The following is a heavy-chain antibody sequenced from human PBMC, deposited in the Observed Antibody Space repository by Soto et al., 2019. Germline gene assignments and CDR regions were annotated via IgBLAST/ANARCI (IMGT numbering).Heavy chain of an antibody. CDR3: AKGGPTFLNWFGP. Sequence: GVSMRLSCSAAEFTFSTYSMNWVRLVPGKGLEWISVISNSGHITFYADSVKGRFTISRDNSKNTLYLQMNNLRADDTAAYYCAKGGPTFLNWFGPWGQGAPVTVSS. J-gene: IGHJ5*02. V-gene: IGHV3-23*01. CDR2: ISNSGHIT. CDR1: EFTFSTYS. D-gene: IGHD5-12*01.